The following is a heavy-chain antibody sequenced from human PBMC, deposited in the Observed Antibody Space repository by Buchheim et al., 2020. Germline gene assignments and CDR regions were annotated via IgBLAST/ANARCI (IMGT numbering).Heavy chain of an antibody. V-gene: IGHV3-7*01. Sequence: EVQLVESGGGLVQPGGSLRLSCAASGFSFSNNWLHWVRQAPGKGLEWVANIKDDGSEKHYVDSVMGRFIISRDNAKHSLFLQMNSLRAEDTAAYYCVKGGYDLWGQGTL. CDR2: IKDDGSEK. CDR3: VKGGYDL. J-gene: IGHJ5*02. D-gene: IGHD3-22*01. CDR1: GFSFSNNW.